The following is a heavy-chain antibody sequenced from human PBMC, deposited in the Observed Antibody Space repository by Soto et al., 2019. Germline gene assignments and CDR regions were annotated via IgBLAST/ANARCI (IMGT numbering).Heavy chain of an antibody. V-gene: IGHV3-30-3*01. Sequence: PGGSLRLSCAASGFGFGGKTMYWVRQAPGRGLEWVALIAPDGSQIYYADSVKGRFTISRDNSKNTLYLQMNSLRAEDTAVYYCAKGPRLGGDPRQGAFDIWGQGTMVTVSS. CDR2: IAPDGSQI. D-gene: IGHD3-16*01. CDR3: AKGPRLGGDPRQGAFDI. CDR1: GFGFGGKT. J-gene: IGHJ3*02.